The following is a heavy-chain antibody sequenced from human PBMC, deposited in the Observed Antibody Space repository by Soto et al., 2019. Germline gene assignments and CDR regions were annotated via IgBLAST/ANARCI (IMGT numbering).Heavy chain of an antibody. CDR2: INDTGNI. V-gene: IGHV4-34*01. Sequence: QVQLQQWGAGLLKPSETLSLTCAVYGGSFSGYQWTWIRQTPGKGLEWIGEINDTGNINYNPSLKSRGTIFIVKPKKQISLKLTSVTAADTAVYYCARGLILWFGELSRRGGYYYYMDVWGKGTTVTVSS. J-gene: IGHJ6*03. CDR1: GGSFSGYQ. CDR3: ARGLILWFGELSRRGGYYYYMDV. D-gene: IGHD3-10*01.